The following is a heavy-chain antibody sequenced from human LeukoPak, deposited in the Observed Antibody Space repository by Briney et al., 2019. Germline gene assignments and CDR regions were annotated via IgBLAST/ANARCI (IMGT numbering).Heavy chain of an antibody. V-gene: IGHV4-34*01. Sequence: SETLSLTCAVYGGSFSGYYWSWIRQPPGKGLEWIGEINHSGSTNYNPSLKSRVIISVDTSKNQFSLKVSSVTAADTAVYYCARGNYDFWSGYLADRYYFDYWGQGTLVTVSS. J-gene: IGHJ4*02. CDR3: ARGNYDFWSGYLADRYYFDY. CDR1: GGSFSGYY. CDR2: INHSGST. D-gene: IGHD3-3*01.